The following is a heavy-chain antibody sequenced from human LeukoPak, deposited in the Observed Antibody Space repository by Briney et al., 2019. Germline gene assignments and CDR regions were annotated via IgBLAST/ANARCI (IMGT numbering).Heavy chain of an antibody. J-gene: IGHJ6*02. Sequence: GGSLRLSCTASGFTFGDYAMSWVRQAPGKGLEWVGFIRSKAYGGTTEYAASVKGRFTISRDDSKSIAYLQMNSLKTEDTAVYYCTRGRGSGSPRLYYYGMDVWGQGTMVTVSS. V-gene: IGHV3-49*04. CDR1: GFTFGDYA. CDR3: TRGRGSGSPRLYYYGMDV. CDR2: IRSKAYGGTT. D-gene: IGHD3-10*01.